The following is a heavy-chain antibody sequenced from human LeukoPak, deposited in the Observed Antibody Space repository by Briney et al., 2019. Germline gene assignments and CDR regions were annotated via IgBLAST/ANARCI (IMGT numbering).Heavy chain of an antibody. CDR1: GYTFTGYY. Sequence: ASVNVSCKASGYTFTGYYMHWVRQAPGQGLEWMGWINPNSGGTNYAQKFQGRVTITRDTSISTAYMELSRLRSDDTAVYYCARTRRWLQLEGGDYFDYWGQGTLVTVSS. CDR2: INPNSGGT. D-gene: IGHD5-24*01. V-gene: IGHV1-2*02. J-gene: IGHJ4*02. CDR3: ARTRRWLQLEGGDYFDY.